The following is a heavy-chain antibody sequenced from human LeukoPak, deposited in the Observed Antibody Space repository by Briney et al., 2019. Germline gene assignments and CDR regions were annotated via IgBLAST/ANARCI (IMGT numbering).Heavy chain of an antibody. D-gene: IGHD3-16*02. J-gene: IGHJ4*02. CDR1: GFTFSSYA. V-gene: IGHV3-30*02. CDR2: IRYDGSNK. Sequence: GGSLRLSCAASGFTFSSYAMHWVRQAPGKGLEWVAFIRYDGSNKYYADSVKGRFTISRDNSKNTLYLQMNSLRAEDTAVYYCAKDAITFGGVIVFNFDYWGQGTLVTVSS. CDR3: AKDAITFGGVIVFNFDY.